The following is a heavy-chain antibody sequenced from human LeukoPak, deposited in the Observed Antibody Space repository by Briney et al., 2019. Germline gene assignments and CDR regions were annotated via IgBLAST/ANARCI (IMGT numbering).Heavy chain of an antibody. CDR1: GGSISSGGYY. D-gene: IGHD3-10*01. J-gene: IGHJ6*03. CDR2: IYYSGST. CDR3: ARGARYYYGSGSYGNYYMDV. V-gene: IGHV4-31*03. Sequence: SQTLSLTCTVSGGSISSGGYYWSWIRQHPGKGLEWIGYIYYSGSTYYNPSLKSRVTISVDTSKNQFSLKLSSVTAADTAVYYCARGARYYYGSGSYGNYYMDVWGKGTTVTVSS.